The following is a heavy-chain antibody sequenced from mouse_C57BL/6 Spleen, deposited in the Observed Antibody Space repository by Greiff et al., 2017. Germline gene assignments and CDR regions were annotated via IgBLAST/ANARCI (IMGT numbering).Heavy chain of an antibody. J-gene: IGHJ2*01. CDR3: ARHEDTRDEGSSGYISHY. D-gene: IGHD3-2*02. V-gene: IGHV1-62-2*01. Sequence: VNVVESGAELVKPGASVKLSCKASGYTFTEYPIHWVKQRSGQGLEWIGWFYPGGGSIKYNQKFKDKATLTADKSSSTVYMELSRLTSEDSAVYCCARHEDTRDEGSSGYISHYWGQGTTLTVSS. CDR2: FYPGGGSI. CDR1: GYTFTEYP.